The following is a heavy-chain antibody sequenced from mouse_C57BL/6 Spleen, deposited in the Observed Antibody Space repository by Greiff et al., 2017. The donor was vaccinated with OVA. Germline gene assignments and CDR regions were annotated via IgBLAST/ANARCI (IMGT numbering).Heavy chain of an antibody. CDR2: IDPSDSYT. J-gene: IGHJ4*01. CDR3: ATKSPQGAMDY. Sequence: QVQLQQSGAELVMPGASVKLSCKASGYTFTSYWMHWVKQRPGQGLEWIGEIDPSDSYTNYNQKFKGKSTLTVDKSSSTAYMQLSSLTSEDSAVYYCATKSPQGAMDYWGQGTSVTVSS. V-gene: IGHV1-69*01. CDR1: GYTFTSYW.